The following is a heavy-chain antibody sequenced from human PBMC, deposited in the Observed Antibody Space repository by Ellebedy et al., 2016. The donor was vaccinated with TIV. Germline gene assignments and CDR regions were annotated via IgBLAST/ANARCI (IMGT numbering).Heavy chain of an antibody. V-gene: IGHV3-53*01. CDR2: IHTGGDT. J-gene: IGHJ3*02. CDR3: ARRITGTYGDGALDI. D-gene: IGHD1-20*01. CDR1: GFTVSYTY. Sequence: GGSLRLSCAASGFTVSYTYMSWVRQAPGKGLEWVSVIHTGGDTYYADSVKGRFTISRDSSKNTLYLQMNSLRAEDTAVYYCARRITGTYGDGALDIWGQGTMVTVSS.